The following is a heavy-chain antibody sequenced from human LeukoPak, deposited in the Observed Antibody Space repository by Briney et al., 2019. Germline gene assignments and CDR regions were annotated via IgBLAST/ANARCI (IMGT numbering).Heavy chain of an antibody. Sequence: AASVKVSCKASGYTFTSYYMHWVRQAPGQGLEWMGIINPSGGSTSYAQKFQGRVTMTRDTSTSTAYMELSSLRSEDTAVYYCARPVDYSNYRNNWFDPWGQGTLVTVSS. J-gene: IGHJ5*02. D-gene: IGHD4-11*01. CDR2: INPSGGST. V-gene: IGHV1-46*01. CDR1: GYTFTSYY. CDR3: ARPVDYSNYRNNWFDP.